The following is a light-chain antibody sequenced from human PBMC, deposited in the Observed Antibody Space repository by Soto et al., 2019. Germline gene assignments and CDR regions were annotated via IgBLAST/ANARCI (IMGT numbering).Light chain of an antibody. Sequence: EIVMTQSPANLSVSPGERATLSCRASQSVSSNLAWYQQKPGQGPRLLIYGASTRATSIPARFSGSGSGTEFTLTINSLPSEDFAVYYCQQYKKWPPYTFGQGTKLEIK. V-gene: IGKV3-15*01. CDR3: QQYKKWPPYT. CDR2: GAS. CDR1: QSVSSN. J-gene: IGKJ2*01.